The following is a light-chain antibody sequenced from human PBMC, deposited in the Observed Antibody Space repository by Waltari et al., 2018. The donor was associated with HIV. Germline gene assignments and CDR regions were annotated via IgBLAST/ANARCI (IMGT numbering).Light chain of an antibody. V-gene: IGKV1-39*01. CDR3: HQRFGTWT. CDR1: PNIDND. CDR2: GAS. J-gene: IGKJ1*01. Sequence: DFQMTQSPSSLSASVGDRVTLPCRASPNIDNDLSWYQQKAGKAPKLLIDGASTLASGVPSRFGGSGSGTEFTLTISSLQPEDSAVYYCHQRFGTWTFGQGTKVQI.